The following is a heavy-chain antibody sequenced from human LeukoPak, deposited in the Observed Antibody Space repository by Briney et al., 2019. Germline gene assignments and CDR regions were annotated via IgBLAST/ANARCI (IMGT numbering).Heavy chain of an antibody. J-gene: IGHJ6*03. CDR3: ARLRGSRYYYYYMDV. CDR2: FDPEDGET. CDR1: GYTLTELS. Sequence: ASVKVSCKVSGYTLTELSMHWVRQAPGKGLEWMGGFDPEDGETIYAQKFQGKVTMTEDTSTDTAYMELSSLRSDDTAVYYCARLRGSRYYYYYMDVWGKGTTVTVSS. D-gene: IGHD2-15*01. V-gene: IGHV1-24*01.